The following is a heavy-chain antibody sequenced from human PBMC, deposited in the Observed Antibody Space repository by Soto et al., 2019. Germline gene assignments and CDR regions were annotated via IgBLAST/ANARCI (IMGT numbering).Heavy chain of an antibody. D-gene: IGHD6-6*01. V-gene: IGHV4-39*07. CDR3: ARGPEYSSSSRFDY. Sequence: SETLSLTCTVSGSSISSSSYYWGWIRQPPGKGLEWIGEINHSGSTNYNPSLKSRVTISVDTSKNQFSLKLSSVTAADTAVYYCARGPEYSSSSRFDYWGQGTLVTVSS. CDR2: INHSGST. CDR1: GSSISSSSYY. J-gene: IGHJ4*02.